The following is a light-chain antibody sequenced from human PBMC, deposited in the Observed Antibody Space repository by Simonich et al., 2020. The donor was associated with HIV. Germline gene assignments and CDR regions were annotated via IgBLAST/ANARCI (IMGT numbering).Light chain of an antibody. CDR3: LLSYSDVRM. V-gene: IGLV7-46*01. CDR2: DTS. CDR1: TGAVTRGHY. J-gene: IGLJ3*02. Sequence: QAVVTPEPSLTVSPGGTVTLTCGPSTGAVTRGHYPYWFQQKPGQAPRTLIFDTSNNRPRTPARFSGSLLGGKAALTLSGAQPEDEAAYYCLLSYSDVRMFGGGTKLTVL.